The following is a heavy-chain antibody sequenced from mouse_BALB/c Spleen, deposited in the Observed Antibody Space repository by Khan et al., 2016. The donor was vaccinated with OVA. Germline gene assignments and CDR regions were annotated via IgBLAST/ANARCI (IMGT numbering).Heavy chain of an antibody. CDR1: GYSITSGYA. Sequence: EVQLQESGPGLVKPSQSLSLTCTVTGYSITSGYAWNWIRQFPGNKLEWMGYISYSDVTNYNPSLKSRISITRDTSKNEFFLQLNSVTTEDTATYYGTRGNNYGHYIDYWGQGTTLTVSS. CDR3: TRGNNYGHYIDY. J-gene: IGHJ2*01. D-gene: IGHD1-1*01. CDR2: ISYSDVT. V-gene: IGHV3-2*02.